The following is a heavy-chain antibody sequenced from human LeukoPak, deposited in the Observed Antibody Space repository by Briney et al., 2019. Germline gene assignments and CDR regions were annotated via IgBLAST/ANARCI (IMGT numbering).Heavy chain of an antibody. J-gene: IGHJ4*02. Sequence: GGSLRLSCTVSGFTVSSNSMSWVRQAPGKGPEWVSNISGSGGNTYYADSVKGRFTISRDNSKNTLYLQMNSLRAEDTAVYYCAKDFKGLTIVAAGSFDYWGQGTLVTVSS. CDR2: ISGSGGNT. CDR3: AKDFKGLTIVAAGSFDY. D-gene: IGHD6-13*01. CDR1: GFTVSSNS. V-gene: IGHV3-23*01.